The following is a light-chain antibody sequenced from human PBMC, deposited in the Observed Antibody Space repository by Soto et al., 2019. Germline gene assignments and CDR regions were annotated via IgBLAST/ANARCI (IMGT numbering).Light chain of an antibody. CDR3: QQYSSWRRS. J-gene: IGKJ4*01. CDR2: HVS. CDR1: QSVVN. Sequence: EVVLTQSPATLSLSPGERATLSCRASQSVVNLAWYQHKRGQAPRLLIYHVSTRATGIPSRFSGTGSETDFTLTISSLEPEDFVVYYCQQYSSWRRSFGGGTKVEIK. V-gene: IGKV3-11*01.